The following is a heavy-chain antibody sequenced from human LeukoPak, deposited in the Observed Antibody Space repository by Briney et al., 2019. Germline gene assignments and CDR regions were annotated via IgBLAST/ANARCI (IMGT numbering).Heavy chain of an antibody. CDR1: GGSIISGGYY. J-gene: IGHJ6*03. Sequence: SETLSLTCTVSGGSIISGGYYWSWIRQPPGRGLEWIEYIYHSGGTTYTPSLKRRVTISVDTSKNHLSLKLTSATAADTAVYYCARGPTHSSSWNYYYYYMDVWGKGTTVTVSS. CDR2: IYHSGGT. CDR3: ARGPTHSSSWNYYYYYMDV. D-gene: IGHD6-13*01. V-gene: IGHV4-30-2*01.